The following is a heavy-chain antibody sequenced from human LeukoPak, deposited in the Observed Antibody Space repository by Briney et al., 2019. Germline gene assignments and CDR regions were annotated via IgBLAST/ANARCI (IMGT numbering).Heavy chain of an antibody. Sequence: SETLSLTCTVSGGSISSYYWSWIRQPPGKGLEWIGEINHSGSTNYNPSLKSRVTISVDTSKNQFSLKLSSVTAADTAVYYCARPLTYSSSWFDAFDIWGQGTMVTVSS. CDR3: ARPLTYSSSWFDAFDI. CDR1: GGSISSYY. V-gene: IGHV4-34*01. J-gene: IGHJ3*02. CDR2: INHSGST. D-gene: IGHD6-13*01.